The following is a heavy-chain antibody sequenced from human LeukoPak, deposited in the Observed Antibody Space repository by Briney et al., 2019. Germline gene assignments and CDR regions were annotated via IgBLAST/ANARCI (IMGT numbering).Heavy chain of an antibody. D-gene: IGHD1-26*01. V-gene: IGHV3-53*01. CDR2: ISINTNT. CDR1: GIAVSGNY. Sequence: AGSLRLSCAASGIAVSGNYMSWVRQTPGKELEWVSFISINTNTFYADSVRGRFTISRDTSKNTLLLQMNSLRDEDSAIYYCAIAQTWDGLFESWGQGTLVTVSS. CDR3: AIAQTWDGLFES. J-gene: IGHJ4*02.